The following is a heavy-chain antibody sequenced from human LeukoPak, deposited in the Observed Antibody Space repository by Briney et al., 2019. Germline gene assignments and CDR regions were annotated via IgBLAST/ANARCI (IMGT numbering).Heavy chain of an antibody. V-gene: IGHV3-23*01. CDR3: AKGGYCSGGSCYDGY. CDR2: ISGSGGST. J-gene: IGHJ4*02. Sequence: GGSLRLSCAASGFTFSSYSMNWVRQAPGKGLEWVSAISGSGGSTYYADSVKGRFTISRDNSKNTLYLQMNSLRAEDTALYYCAKGGYCSGGSCYDGYWGQGTLVTVSS. D-gene: IGHD2-15*01. CDR1: GFTFSSYS.